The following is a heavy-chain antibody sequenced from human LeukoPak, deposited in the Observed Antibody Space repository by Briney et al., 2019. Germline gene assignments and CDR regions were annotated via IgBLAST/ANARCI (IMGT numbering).Heavy chain of an antibody. CDR2: ISGNGGTT. Sequence: GGSLRLSCADSGLTFSSYGMSWVRQAPGKGLEWVSAISGNGGTTYYLDSVKGRFTISRDNSKNTLYLQMNSLRAEDTAIYYCAKRLAGKPPDYWGQGTLVTVSS. V-gene: IGHV3-23*01. CDR3: AKRLAGKPPDY. CDR1: GLTFSSYG. D-gene: IGHD3-9*01. J-gene: IGHJ4*02.